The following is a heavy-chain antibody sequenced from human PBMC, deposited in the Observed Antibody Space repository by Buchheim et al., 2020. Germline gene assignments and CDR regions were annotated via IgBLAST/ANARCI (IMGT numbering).Heavy chain of an antibody. CDR2: ISYDGSNK. V-gene: IGHV3-30-3*01. Sequence: QVQLVESGGGVVQPGRSLRLSCAASGFTFSSYAMHWVRQAPGKGLEWVAVISYDGSNKYYADSVKGRFTISRDNSKNTLYLQMNSLRAEDTAVYYCAREADYGDGDYWSQGTL. J-gene: IGHJ4*02. CDR1: GFTFSSYA. D-gene: IGHD4-17*01. CDR3: AREADYGDGDY.